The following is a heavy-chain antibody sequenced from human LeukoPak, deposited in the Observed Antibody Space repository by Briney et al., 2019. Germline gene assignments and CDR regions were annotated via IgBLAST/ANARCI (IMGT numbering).Heavy chain of an antibody. D-gene: IGHD3-10*01. CDR1: GYTFTGYY. V-gene: IGHV1-2*02. Sequence: ASVQVSCKASGYTFTGYYMHWVRQAPGQGLEWMGWINPNSGGTNYAQKFQGRVTMTRDTSISTAYMELSRLRSDDTAVYYCARYWTGASYYPSSLDYWGQGTLVTVSS. CDR2: INPNSGGT. J-gene: IGHJ4*02. CDR3: ARYWTGASYYPSSLDY.